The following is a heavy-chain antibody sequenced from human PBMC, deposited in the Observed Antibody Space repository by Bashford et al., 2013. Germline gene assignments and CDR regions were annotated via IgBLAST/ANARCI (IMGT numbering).Heavy chain of an antibody. V-gene: IGHV5-51*01. Sequence: VWVRQMPGKGLEWMGIIYPGDSDTRYSPSFQGQVTISADKSISTAYLQWSSLKASDTAMYYCARSRGDCTNGVCYSNYYYGMDVWGQGTTVTVSS. D-gene: IGHD2-8*01. CDR3: ARSRGDCTNGVCYSNYYYGMDV. J-gene: IGHJ6*02. CDR2: IYPGDSDT.